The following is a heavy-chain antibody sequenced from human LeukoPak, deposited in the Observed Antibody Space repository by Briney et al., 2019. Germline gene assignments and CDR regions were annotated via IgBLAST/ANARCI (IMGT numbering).Heavy chain of an antibody. CDR3: ARGYCSSTSCYAADY. CDR2: ISAYNDNT. Sequence: ASVKVSCKASGYTFTSYGIRWVRQAPGQGLEWMGWISAYNDNTNYAQKLQGRVTMTTDTSTSTAYMELRSLRSDDTAVYYCARGYCSSTSCYAADYWGQGTLVTVSS. V-gene: IGHV1-18*01. D-gene: IGHD2-2*01. CDR1: GYTFTSYG. J-gene: IGHJ4*02.